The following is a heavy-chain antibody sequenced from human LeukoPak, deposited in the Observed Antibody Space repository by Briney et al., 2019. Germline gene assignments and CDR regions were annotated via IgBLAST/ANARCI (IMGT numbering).Heavy chain of an antibody. D-gene: IGHD3-10*01. Sequence: GGSLRFSCKGSGYSFTSYWISWVRQMPGKGLEWMGRIDPSDSYTNYSPSFQGHVTISADKSISTAYLQWSSLKASDTAMYYCARPGSGTIGIDYWGQGTLVTVSS. J-gene: IGHJ4*02. CDR3: ARPGSGTIGIDY. CDR2: IDPSDSYT. CDR1: GYSFTSYW. V-gene: IGHV5-10-1*01.